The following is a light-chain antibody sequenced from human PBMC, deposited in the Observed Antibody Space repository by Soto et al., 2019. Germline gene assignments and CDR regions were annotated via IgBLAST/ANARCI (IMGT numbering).Light chain of an antibody. CDR1: ISDVGAYNY. V-gene: IGLV2-14*01. J-gene: IGLJ3*02. CDR2: EVS. CDR3: GSYTRSTTWL. Sequence: QSALTQPASVSGSPGQSITISCTGSISDVGAYNYVSWYQQHPGKAPKLMIYEVSNRPSGVAFRFSGSKSGNTASLTISGLQAEDEGDYFCGSYTRSTTWLFGGGTKLTVL.